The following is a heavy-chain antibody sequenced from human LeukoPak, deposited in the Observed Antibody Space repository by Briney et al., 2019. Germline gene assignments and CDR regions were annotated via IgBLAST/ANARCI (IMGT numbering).Heavy chain of an antibody. D-gene: IGHD3-16*01. CDR1: GGSISSGGYY. CDR2: IYYSGST. CDR3: ARVKGAYNWFDP. J-gene: IGHJ5*02. V-gene: IGHV4-31*03. Sequence: SETLSLTCTVSGGSISSGGYYWSWIRQHPGKGLEWIGYIYYSGSTYYNPSLKSRVTISVDTSKNQFSLKLSSVTAADTAVYYCARVKGAYNWFDPWAREPWSPSPQ.